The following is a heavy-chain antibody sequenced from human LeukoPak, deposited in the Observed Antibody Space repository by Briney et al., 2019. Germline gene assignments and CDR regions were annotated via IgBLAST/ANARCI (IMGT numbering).Heavy chain of an antibody. J-gene: IGHJ5*02. V-gene: IGHV4-39*07. Sequence: SETLSLTCTVSGDSIISTAYYWAWLRQSPGKGLEWIGNVYYSGSTYYNPSLKSRVTISVDTSKNQFSLKLSSVTAADTAVYYCARVAWELLRTTNWFDPWGQGTLVTVSS. D-gene: IGHD1-26*01. CDR2: VYYSGST. CDR3: ARVAWELLRTTNWFDP. CDR1: GDSIISTAYY.